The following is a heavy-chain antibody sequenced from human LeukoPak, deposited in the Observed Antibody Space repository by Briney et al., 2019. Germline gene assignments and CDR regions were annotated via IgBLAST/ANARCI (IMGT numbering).Heavy chain of an antibody. CDR2: IYPGDSDT. J-gene: IGHJ4*02. D-gene: IGHD3-10*01. CDR3: ASPGELLSGSVNY. Sequence: GESLQISCKGSGYSFTSYWIGWVRQMPGKGLEWMGIIYPGDSDTRYSPSFQGQVTISADKSISTAYLQWTSLKASDSAMYYCASPGELLSGSVNYWGQGTLVTVSS. V-gene: IGHV5-51*01. CDR1: GYSFTSYW.